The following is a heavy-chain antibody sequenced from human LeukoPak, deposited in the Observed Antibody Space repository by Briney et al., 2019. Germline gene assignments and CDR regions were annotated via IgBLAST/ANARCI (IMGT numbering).Heavy chain of an antibody. CDR1: GGSISSDSYY. J-gene: IGHJ4*02. CDR3: ARGLYDTSGYHFDY. D-gene: IGHD3-22*01. V-gene: IGHV4-31*03. CDR2: VYYTGST. Sequence: SETLSLTCTVSGGSISSDSYYWSWIRQRPGLGLEWIGYVYYTGSTYYSPSLRSRISLSLDTSEKQISLRLTSVTATDSAVYYCARGLYDTSGYHFDYWGQGTLVTVSS.